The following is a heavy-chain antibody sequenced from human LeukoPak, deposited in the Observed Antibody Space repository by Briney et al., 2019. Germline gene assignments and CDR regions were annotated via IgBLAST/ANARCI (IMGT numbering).Heavy chain of an antibody. CDR3: ARPLTGTSWYYFDY. D-gene: IGHD1-7*01. J-gene: IGHJ4*02. CDR1: GYTFTDYY. Sequence: GASVKVSCKASGYTFTDYYVHWVRQAPGQELEWMGWINPNSADTSYAQKFRGRVIMTRDTSINTAYVVLSGLKSDDTAVYYCARPLTGTSWYYFDYWGQGTPVTVSS. V-gene: IGHV1-2*02. CDR2: INPNSADT.